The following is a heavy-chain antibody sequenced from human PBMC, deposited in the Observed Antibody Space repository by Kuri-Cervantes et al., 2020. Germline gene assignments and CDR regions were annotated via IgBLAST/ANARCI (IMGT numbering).Heavy chain of an antibody. D-gene: IGHD2-8*01. CDR1: GFTFSSYG. J-gene: IGHJ4*02. V-gene: IGHV3-30*02. CDR3: AKDGNGFDY. Sequence: GESLKISCAASGFTFSSYGMHWVRQAPGKGLEWVGFIRFDGSITNHPDSVKGRFTVSRDNSKNILYLQLNSLRSEDTAVYYCAKDGNGFDYWGRGALVTVSS. CDR2: IRFDGSIT.